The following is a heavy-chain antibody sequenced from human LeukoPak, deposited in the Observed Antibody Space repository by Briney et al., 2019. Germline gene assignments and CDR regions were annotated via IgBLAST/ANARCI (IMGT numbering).Heavy chain of an antibody. CDR3: ARVGYCSSTSCHRYCYYMDV. D-gene: IGHD2-2*01. CDR2: IKQDGSEK. CDR1: GFTFSSYW. J-gene: IGHJ6*03. Sequence: GGSLRLSCAASGFTFSSYWMSWVRQAPGKGLEWVANIKQDGSEKYYVDSVKGRFTISRDNAKNSLYLQMNSLRAEDTAVYYCARVGYCSSTSCHRYCYYMDVWGKGTTVTVSS. V-gene: IGHV3-7*01.